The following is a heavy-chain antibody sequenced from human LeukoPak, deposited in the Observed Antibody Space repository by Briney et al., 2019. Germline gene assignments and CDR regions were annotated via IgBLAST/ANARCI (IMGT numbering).Heavy chain of an antibody. J-gene: IGHJ5*02. CDR1: GFIFSNYA. D-gene: IGHD6-13*01. V-gene: IGHV3-23*01. CDR3: AKGAAAGLVDWFDP. Sequence: GGSLRLSCAASGFIFSNYALMWVRQAPGKGLEWVSSITGRSDETFYADSVKGRFSLSRDNSKNMLYLQMYSLGAEDTAIYYCAKGAAAGLVDWFDPWGQGTLVTVSS. CDR2: ITGRSDET.